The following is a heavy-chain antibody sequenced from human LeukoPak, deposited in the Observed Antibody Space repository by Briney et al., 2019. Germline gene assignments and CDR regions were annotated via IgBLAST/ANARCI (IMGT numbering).Heavy chain of an antibody. Sequence: SENLSLTCAVYGGSFSGYYWSWIRQPPGKGLEWIGETNHSGSTNYNPSLKSRVTISVDTSKNQFSLKLSSVTAADTAVYYCARVERSGQQLASFDYWGQGTLVTVSS. CDR3: ARVERSGQQLASFDY. D-gene: IGHD6-13*01. J-gene: IGHJ4*02. CDR1: GGSFSGYY. CDR2: TNHSGST. V-gene: IGHV4-34*01.